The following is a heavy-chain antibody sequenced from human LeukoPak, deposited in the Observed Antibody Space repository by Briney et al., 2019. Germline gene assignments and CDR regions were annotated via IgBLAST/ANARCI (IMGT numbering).Heavy chain of an antibody. J-gene: IGHJ4*02. V-gene: IGHV3-30*18. D-gene: IGHD3-16*01. CDR3: AKDLGFGGVISIDY. Sequence: GGSLRLSCTASGFTFSSYSMNWVRQAPGKGLEWVAVISYDGSNKYYADSVKGRFTISRDNSKNTLYLQMNSLRAEDTAVYYCAKDLGFGGVISIDYWGQGTLVTVSS. CDR2: ISYDGSNK. CDR1: GFTFSSYS.